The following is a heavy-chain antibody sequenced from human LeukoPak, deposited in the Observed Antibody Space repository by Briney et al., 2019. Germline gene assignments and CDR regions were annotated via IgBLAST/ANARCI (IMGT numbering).Heavy chain of an antibody. CDR2: IYHSGTT. Sequence: PSGTLSLTCAVSGGSISSSNWWSWVRQPPGKGLEWIGEIYHSGTTNYNPSLKNRVTMSVDKSKNRFSLKLTSVTAADTAVYYCARFDYGDFLFDYWGQGALVTVSS. J-gene: IGHJ4*02. CDR3: ARFDYGDFLFDY. V-gene: IGHV4-4*02. D-gene: IGHD4-17*01. CDR1: GGSISSSNW.